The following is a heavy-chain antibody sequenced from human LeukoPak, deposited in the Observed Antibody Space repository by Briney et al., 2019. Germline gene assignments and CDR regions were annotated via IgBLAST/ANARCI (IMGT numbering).Heavy chain of an antibody. J-gene: IGHJ6*02. Sequence: ASVKVSCKASGYSFTAYYIHWVRQAPGQGLEWMGWINPSSGGVHFAQEFQGRVTMPSDTSSRTAFMELSRLRSDDTAVYYCARGGLDVMRSGLWKPLEYWGQGTTVTVSS. CDR2: INPSSGGV. CDR1: GYSFTAYY. CDR3: ARGGLDVMRSGLWKPLEY. D-gene: IGHD3-16*01. V-gene: IGHV1-2*02.